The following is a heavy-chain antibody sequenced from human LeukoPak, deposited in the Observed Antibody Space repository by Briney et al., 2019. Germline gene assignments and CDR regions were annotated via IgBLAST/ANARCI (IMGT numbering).Heavy chain of an antibody. D-gene: IGHD3-10*01. CDR2: INSDGSST. CDR1: GFTFSSYW. Sequence: PGGSLRLSCAASGFTFSSYWMHWVRQAPGKGLVWVSRINSDGSSTSYADSVKGRFTISRDNAKNTLYLQRNSLRAEDTAVYYCARVVTTYYYGSGSYYNTTYFDYWGQGTLVTVSS. CDR3: ARVVTTYYYGSGSYYNTTYFDY. V-gene: IGHV3-74*01. J-gene: IGHJ4*02.